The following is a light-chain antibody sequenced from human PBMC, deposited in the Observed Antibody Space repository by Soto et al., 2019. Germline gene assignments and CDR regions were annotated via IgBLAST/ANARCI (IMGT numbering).Light chain of an antibody. CDR1: QSVSSY. CDR2: DGS. Sequence: EIVLTQSPATLSLSPGERATLSCRASQSVSSYLAWYQQKPGQAPRLLIYDGSNRATGIPARFSGSGSGTDFTLTISRLELEDFAVYYCQQGSFGGGTKVEIK. CDR3: QQGS. V-gene: IGKV3-11*01. J-gene: IGKJ4*01.